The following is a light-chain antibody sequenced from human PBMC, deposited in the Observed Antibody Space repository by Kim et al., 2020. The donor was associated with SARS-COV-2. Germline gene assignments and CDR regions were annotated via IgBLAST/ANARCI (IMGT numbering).Light chain of an antibody. J-gene: IGLJ3*02. CDR3: SAWDTSLSAWV. CDR1: STNVGNLG. V-gene: IGLV10-54*01. Sequence: QTATLTCTGTSTNVGNLGAAWLQQHQRLPPKLLSYTNNNRPSGISERFSASRSGNTASLTITGLQPEDEADYYCSAWDTSLSAWVIGGGTQLTVL. CDR2: TNN.